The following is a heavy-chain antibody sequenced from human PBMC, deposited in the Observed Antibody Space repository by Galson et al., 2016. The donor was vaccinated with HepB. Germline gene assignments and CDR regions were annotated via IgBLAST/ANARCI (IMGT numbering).Heavy chain of an antibody. D-gene: IGHD3-10*01. CDR1: GFTFSSYA. Sequence: LRLSCAASGFTFSSYAMHWVRQAPGKGLEWVAVISYDGADSVKGRFTISRDNSKNTLYLQMNSLRADDTAVYYCARESGYYYGSGSYHFYGMDVWGQGTTVTVSS. V-gene: IGHV3-30*04. CDR2: ISYDG. J-gene: IGHJ6*02. CDR3: ARESGYYYGSGSYHFYGMDV.